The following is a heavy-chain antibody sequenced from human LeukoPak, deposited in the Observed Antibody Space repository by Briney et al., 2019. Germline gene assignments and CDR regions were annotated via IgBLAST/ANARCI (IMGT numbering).Heavy chain of an antibody. CDR2: INHSGST. J-gene: IGHJ5*02. CDR1: GGSFSGYY. V-gene: IGHV4-34*01. CDR3: ARKAHNWNYTRPFDP. D-gene: IGHD1-7*01. Sequence: SETLSLTCAVYGGSFSGYYWSWIRQPPGKGLEWVGEINHSGSTSYNPSLKSRVTISVDTSKNQFSLKLSSVTAADTAVYYCARKAHNWNYTRPFDPWGQGTLVTVSS.